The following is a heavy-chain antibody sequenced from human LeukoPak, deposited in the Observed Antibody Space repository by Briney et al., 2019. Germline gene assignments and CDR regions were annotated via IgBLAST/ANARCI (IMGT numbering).Heavy chain of an antibody. CDR3: ARDGLQQFGRHYFDY. CDR2: IFDSGRA. D-gene: IGHD6-13*01. V-gene: IGHV4-59*01. CDR1: GGSISSYY. J-gene: IGHJ4*02. Sequence: SSETLSLTCTVSGGSISSYYWSWIRQPPGKGLEWIGYIFDSGRADYNPSLRSRVTISMAASLNQFFLDLTSVTAADTAVYYCARDGLQQFGRHYFDYWGQGTLVTVS.